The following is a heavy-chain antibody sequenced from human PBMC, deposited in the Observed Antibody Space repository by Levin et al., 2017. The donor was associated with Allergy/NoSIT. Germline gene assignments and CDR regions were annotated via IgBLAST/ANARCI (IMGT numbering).Heavy chain of an antibody. CDR1: GFTFDDYA. J-gene: IGHJ3*02. CDR3: AKDKYYYDSSDAFDI. V-gene: IGHV3-9*01. D-gene: IGHD3-22*01. Sequence: GGSLRLSCAASGFTFDDYAMHWVRQAPGKGLEWVSGISWNSGSIGYADSVKGRFTISRDNAKNSLYLQMNSLRAEDTALYYCAKDKYYYDSSDAFDIWGQGTMVTVSS. CDR2: ISWNSGSI.